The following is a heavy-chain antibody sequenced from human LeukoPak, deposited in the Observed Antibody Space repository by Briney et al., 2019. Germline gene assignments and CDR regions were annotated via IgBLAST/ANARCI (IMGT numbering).Heavy chain of an antibody. Sequence: GASVKVSCKASGYTLTNHYMHWVRQAPGQGLEWMGQINPSGGSTTYAQKFQGRVTMTRDTSTSTVYMELSSLEPEDTAVYYCARYYYGSGNYREFDYWGQGTLVTVSS. CDR3: ARYYYGSGNYREFDY. CDR2: INPSGGST. V-gene: IGHV1-46*01. D-gene: IGHD3-10*01. J-gene: IGHJ4*02. CDR1: GYTLTNHY.